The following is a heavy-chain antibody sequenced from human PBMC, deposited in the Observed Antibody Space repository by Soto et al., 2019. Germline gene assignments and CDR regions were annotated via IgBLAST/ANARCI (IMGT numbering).Heavy chain of an antibody. J-gene: IGHJ4*02. CDR2: IYYSGST. Sequence: SETLSLTCAVSGGSISSYYWSWIRQPPGKGLEWIGYIYYSGSTNYNPSLKSRVTISVDTSKNQFSLKLSSVTAADTAVYYCARVLRYFDWFFEDYWGQGTLVTVS. D-gene: IGHD3-9*01. CDR3: ARVLRYFDWFFEDY. CDR1: GGSISSYY. V-gene: IGHV4-59*01.